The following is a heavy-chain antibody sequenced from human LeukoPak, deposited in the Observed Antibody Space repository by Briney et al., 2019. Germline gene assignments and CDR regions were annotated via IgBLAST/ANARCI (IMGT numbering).Heavy chain of an antibody. Sequence: GGSLRLSCAASGFTFSNYAMSWVCQAPGKGLEWVSTISGAGGSTYYVDSVKGRFSISRDSSKNTVYLQMNSLRAEDTAVYYCARGFWQPLDYWGQGTLVTVSS. CDR1: GFTFSNYA. CDR2: ISGAGGST. CDR3: ARGFWQPLDY. J-gene: IGHJ4*02. D-gene: IGHD3-10*01. V-gene: IGHV3-23*01.